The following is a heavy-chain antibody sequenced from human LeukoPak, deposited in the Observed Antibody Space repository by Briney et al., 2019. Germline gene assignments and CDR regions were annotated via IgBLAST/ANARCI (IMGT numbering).Heavy chain of an antibody. CDR1: GGSFSGYY. D-gene: IGHD3-22*01. V-gene: IGHV4-34*01. J-gene: IGHJ4*02. Sequence: SETLSLTCAVYGGSFSGYYWSWIRQPPGKGLEWIGEINHSGSTNYNPPLKSRVTISVDTSKNQFSLKLSSVTAADTAVYYCARRPIVVVTRFDYWGQGTLVTVSS. CDR2: INHSGST. CDR3: ARRPIVVVTRFDY.